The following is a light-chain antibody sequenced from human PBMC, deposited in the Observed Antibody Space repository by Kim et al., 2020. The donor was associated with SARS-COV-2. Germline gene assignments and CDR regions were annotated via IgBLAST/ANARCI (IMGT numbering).Light chain of an antibody. Sequence: PGGTVTLTCASSTGAVTSTYYPNWFQQKPGQAPRALIYSTSNTHSWTPARFSGSLPGGKAALTLSGVQPEDEAEYYCLLYYGGAQVFGGGTQLTVL. J-gene: IGLJ3*02. CDR3: LLYYGGAQV. CDR2: STS. V-gene: IGLV7-43*01. CDR1: TGAVTSTYY.